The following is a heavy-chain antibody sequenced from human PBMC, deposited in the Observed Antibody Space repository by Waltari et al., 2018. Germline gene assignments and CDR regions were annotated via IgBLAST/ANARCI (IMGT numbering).Heavy chain of an antibody. CDR1: GGSFRGHY. CDR3: VRLEDCTGPGGHCYSGDPFALDV. J-gene: IGHJ6*02. CDR2: INHAGYT. Sequence: QVQLQQWGAGLLQSSETLSLTCAVYGGSFRGHYWGWARTPPGKGLEWVGEINHAGYTNHNPSLRSRVTMSADTSKSQFSLKLNSVTAADTAVYYCVRLEDCTGPGGHCYSGDPFALDVWGQGTTVTVSS. D-gene: IGHD2-15*01. V-gene: IGHV4-34*02.